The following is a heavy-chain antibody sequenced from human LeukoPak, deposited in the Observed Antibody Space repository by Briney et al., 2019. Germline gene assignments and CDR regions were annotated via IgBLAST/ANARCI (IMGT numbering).Heavy chain of an antibody. Sequence: GGSLRLSCAASGFTFSSYWMSWVRQAPGKGLEWVANIKQDGSEKYYVDSVKGRFTISRDNAKDSLYLQMNSLRAEDTAVYYCARLGIRDAFDIWGQGTMVTVSS. CDR3: ARLGIRDAFDI. V-gene: IGHV3-7*01. CDR2: IKQDGSEK. CDR1: GFTFSSYW. D-gene: IGHD7-27*01. J-gene: IGHJ3*02.